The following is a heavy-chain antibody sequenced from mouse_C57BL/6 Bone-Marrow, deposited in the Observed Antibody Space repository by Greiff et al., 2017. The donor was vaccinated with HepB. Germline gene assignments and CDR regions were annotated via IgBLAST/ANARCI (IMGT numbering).Heavy chain of an antibody. CDR2: IDPSDSYT. J-gene: IGHJ3*01. D-gene: IGHD1-1*01. CDR1: GYTFTSYW. CDR3: AREGGLYYGSSYWFAY. V-gene: IGHV1-69*01. Sequence: VQLQQSGAELVMPGASVKLSCKASGYTFTSYWMHWVKQRPGQGLEWIGEIDPSDSYTNYNQKFKGKSTLTVDKSSSTAYMQLSSLTSEDSAVYYCAREGGLYYGSSYWFAYWGQGTLVTVSA.